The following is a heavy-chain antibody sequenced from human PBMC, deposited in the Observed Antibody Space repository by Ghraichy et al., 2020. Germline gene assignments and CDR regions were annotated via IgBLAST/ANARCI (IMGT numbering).Heavy chain of an antibody. V-gene: IGHV3-23*01. J-gene: IGHJ4*02. Sequence: GGSLRLSCAASGFTFSSYTMSWVRQAPGKGLEWVSAISDYGGSTYYADSVKGRFTISRDNSKNTLYLQMNSLRAEDTAVYYCAKGSAAARPYYFDYWGQGTLVTVSS. CDR3: AKGSAAARPYYFDY. CDR1: GFTFSSYT. D-gene: IGHD6-25*01. CDR2: ISDYGGST.